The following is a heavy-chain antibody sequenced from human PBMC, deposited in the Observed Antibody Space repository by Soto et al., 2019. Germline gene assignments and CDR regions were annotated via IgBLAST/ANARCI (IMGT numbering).Heavy chain of an antibody. CDR3: AVVAGEDYDGMDV. CDR2: IIPIFGTA. CDR1: GGTFSSYA. Sequence: ASVKVSCKASGGTFSSYAISWVRRVPGQGLEWMGGIIPIFGTANYAQKFQGRVTITADKSTSTAYMELSSLRSEDTAVYYCAVVAGEDYDGMDVWGQGTTVTVSS. J-gene: IGHJ6*02. D-gene: IGHD2-15*01. V-gene: IGHV1-69*06.